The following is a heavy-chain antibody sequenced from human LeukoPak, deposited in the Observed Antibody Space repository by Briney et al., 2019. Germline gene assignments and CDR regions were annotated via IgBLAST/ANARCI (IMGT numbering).Heavy chain of an antibody. D-gene: IGHD6-13*01. CDR2: IKQDGSQK. Sequence: GGSLRLSCAASGFTFSSYWMSWVRQAPGKGLEWVANIKQDGSQKYYVDSVKGRFTISRDNAKNSLYLQMNSLRAEDTAIYYCARSLPYGTTWYGRSDFWGQGTLVTVSS. J-gene: IGHJ4*02. V-gene: IGHV3-7*03. CDR1: GFTFSSYW. CDR3: ARSLPYGTTWYGRSDF.